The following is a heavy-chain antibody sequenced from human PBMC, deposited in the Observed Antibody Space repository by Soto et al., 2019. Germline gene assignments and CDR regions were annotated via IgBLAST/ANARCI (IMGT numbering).Heavy chain of an antibody. V-gene: IGHV4-34*01. D-gene: IGHD3-9*01. J-gene: IGHJ3*02. Sequence: SETLSLTCAVYGGCFSGYYWSWIRQPPGKGLEWIGEINHSGSTNYNPSLKSRVTISVDTSKNQFSLKLSSVTAADTAVYYCARGNVRHYDILTGYYTAAFDIWGQGTMLTV. CDR1: GGCFSGYY. CDR3: ARGNVRHYDILTGYYTAAFDI. CDR2: INHSGST.